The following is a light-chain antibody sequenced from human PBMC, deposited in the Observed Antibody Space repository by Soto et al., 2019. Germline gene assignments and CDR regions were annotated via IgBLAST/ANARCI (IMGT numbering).Light chain of an antibody. CDR1: QGIRNY. V-gene: IGKV1-27*01. CDR3: QHYVGVPTVT. Sequence: DIQMTQSPSSLSASVRNRVSITCRASQGIRNYLAWYQQKPGKVPRVLIYAASTLQPGVPSRFSGSGSGTDFTLTISRLEPEDFALYYCQHYVGVPTVTFGHGTRLEIK. CDR2: AAS. J-gene: IGKJ5*01.